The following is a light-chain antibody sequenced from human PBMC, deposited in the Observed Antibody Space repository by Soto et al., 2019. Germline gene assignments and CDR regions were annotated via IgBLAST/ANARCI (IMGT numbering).Light chain of an antibody. CDR1: QGVNGNY. J-gene: IGKJ1*01. Sequence: NLLTQSPGTLSLSPGERATLSCGASQGVNGNYLAWYQQKPGQPPRLLMYGASNRAPGIPDRFSGSGSETDFTLTITRLEPEDFAVYYCQAFGSSRTFGQGTKVEMK. CDR3: QAFGSSRT. CDR2: GAS. V-gene: IGKV3-20*01.